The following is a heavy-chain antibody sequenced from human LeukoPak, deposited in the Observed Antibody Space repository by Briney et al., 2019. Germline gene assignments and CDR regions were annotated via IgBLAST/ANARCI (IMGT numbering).Heavy chain of an antibody. CDR1: GNSISNNW. J-gene: IGHJ6*03. Sequence: SETLSLTCDVSGNSISNNWWSWVRQSPGKGLEWIGEINHSGSTNYNPSLKSRVTISVDTSKNQFSLKLSSVTAADTAVYYCARPYGDATLNMDVWGKGTTVTISS. D-gene: IGHD4-17*01. CDR2: INHSGST. CDR3: ARPYGDATLNMDV. V-gene: IGHV4-4*02.